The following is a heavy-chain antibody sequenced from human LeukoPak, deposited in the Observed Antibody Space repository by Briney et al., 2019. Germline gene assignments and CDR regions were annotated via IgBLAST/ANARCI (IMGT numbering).Heavy chain of an antibody. CDR1: GYTFTSYG. CDR3: ARSFVVVVAATQYYYYYYGMDV. V-gene: IGHV1-18*01. CDR2: ISAYNGNT. J-gene: IGHJ6*02. Sequence: ASVKVSCKASGYTFTSYGISWVRQAPGQGLEWMGWISAYNGNTNYAQKLQGRVTMTTDTSTSTAYMELSSLRSEDTAVYYCARSFVVVVAATQYYYYYYGMDVWGQGTTVTVSS. D-gene: IGHD2-15*01.